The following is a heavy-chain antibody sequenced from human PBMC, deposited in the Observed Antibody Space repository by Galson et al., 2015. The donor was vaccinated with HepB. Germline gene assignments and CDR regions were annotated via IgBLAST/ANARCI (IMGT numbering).Heavy chain of an antibody. CDR1: GFTFSDYF. V-gene: IGHV3-11*06. CDR2: INTGSTYR. J-gene: IGHJ6*02. D-gene: IGHD3-10*01. Sequence: SLRLSCAASGFTFSDYFMSWIRQAPGKGLEWVSYINTGSTYRSYADSVKGRSTISRDNTKNSVYLQMNNLRAEDTAVYYCARDRESKSWFSSYSYAMDVWGQGTTVSVSS. CDR3: ARDRESKSWFSSYSYAMDV.